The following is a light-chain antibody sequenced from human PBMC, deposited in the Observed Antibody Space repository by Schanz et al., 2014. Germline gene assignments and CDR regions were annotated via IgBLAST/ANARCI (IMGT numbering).Light chain of an antibody. J-gene: IGLJ3*02. V-gene: IGLV2-14*03. CDR3: TSYTSSVTWV. CDR1: SSDVGAYDY. Sequence: QSALTQPASVSGSPGQSITISCTGTSSDVGAYDYVSWYQHHPAKAPKLLIYDVGDRPSGVSNRFSGSKSGNTASLTISGLQAEDEADYYCTSYTSSVTWVFGGGTKLTVL. CDR2: DVG.